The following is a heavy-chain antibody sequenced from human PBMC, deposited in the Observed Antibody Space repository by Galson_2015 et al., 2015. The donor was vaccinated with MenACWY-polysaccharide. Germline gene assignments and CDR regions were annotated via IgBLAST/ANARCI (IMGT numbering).Heavy chain of an antibody. V-gene: IGHV4-59*08. Sequence: LSLTCTVSSGSINGYYWSWIRQPPGKGLEWLGYIYYSGSTNYNPSLKSRVTISVDTSKNQFSLKLSSVTAADTAVYYCARRTSYFDYWGQGTLVTVSS. CDR3: ARRTSYFDY. CDR1: SGSINGYY. CDR2: IYYSGST. J-gene: IGHJ4*02.